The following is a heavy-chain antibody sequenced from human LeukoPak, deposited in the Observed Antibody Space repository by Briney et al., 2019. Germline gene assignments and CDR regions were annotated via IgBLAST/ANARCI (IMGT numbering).Heavy chain of an antibody. V-gene: IGHV3-74*01. CDR3: ARDGFGSGWDFDY. CDR2: IKSDGSNT. D-gene: IGHD6-19*01. Sequence: GGSLRLSCAASGFTFSSSWMHWVRQAPGKGLVWVSRIKSDGSNTRYADSVKGRFTIFRDNAKNTLYLEMNSLRAEDTAVYYCARDGFGSGWDFDYWGQGTLVTVSS. CDR1: GFTFSSSW. J-gene: IGHJ4*02.